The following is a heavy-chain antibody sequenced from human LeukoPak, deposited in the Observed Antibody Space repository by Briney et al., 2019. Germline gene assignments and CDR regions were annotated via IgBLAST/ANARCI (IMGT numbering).Heavy chain of an antibody. J-gene: IGHJ4*02. D-gene: IGHD6-19*01. CDR3: ARRHSSGSN. V-gene: IGHV3-30*05. Sequence: GGSLRLSCAASGFTFSSYGMHWVRQAPGKGLEWVAVISYDGSNKYYADSVKGRFTISRDNSKNTLYLQMNSLRAEDTAIYFCARRHSSGSNWGQGTLVSVSS. CDR1: GFTFSSYG. CDR2: ISYDGSNK.